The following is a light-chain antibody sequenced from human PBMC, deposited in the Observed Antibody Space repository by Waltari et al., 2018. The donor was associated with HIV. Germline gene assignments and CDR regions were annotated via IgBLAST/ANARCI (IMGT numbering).Light chain of an antibody. CDR3: QQTYSTPTT. CDR1: QGINKY. V-gene: IGKV1-39*01. Sequence: DIQLTQSPSSLSASVGDRFTIACRASQGINKYLTWYRQKPGKAPELLIYAASNLQSGVPSRFSASGSGTDFTLTITSLQPEDFATYYCQQTYSTPTTFGQGTKLE. CDR2: AAS. J-gene: IGKJ2*01.